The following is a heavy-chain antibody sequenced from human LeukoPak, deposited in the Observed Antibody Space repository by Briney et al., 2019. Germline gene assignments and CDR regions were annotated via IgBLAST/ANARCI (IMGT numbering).Heavy chain of an antibody. J-gene: IGHJ4*02. CDR3: ARDLFYGSGSPHLDC. Sequence: GGSLRHSCAASGFIFSDYNMHWVRQVPGKGLESVSYISSSGNIIYYADSVKGRFTISRDNAQNSLYLQMNSLKAEDTAVYYCARDLFYGSGSPHLDCWGQGTLVTVSS. D-gene: IGHD3-10*01. V-gene: IGHV3-48*01. CDR1: GFIFSDYN. CDR2: ISSSGNII.